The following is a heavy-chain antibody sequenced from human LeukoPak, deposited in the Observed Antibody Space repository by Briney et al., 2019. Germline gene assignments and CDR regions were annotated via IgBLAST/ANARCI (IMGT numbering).Heavy chain of an antibody. V-gene: IGHV3-23*01. CDR3: ALNPGGTVDY. D-gene: IGHD2-15*01. Sequence: QPGGSLRLSCAASGFTFHSYAMSWVRQAPGKGLEWVSAISGSGVSTYYADSAKGRFTISRDNSKDTLYLQMNSLRAEDTAVYYCALNPGGTVDYWGQGTLVTVSS. J-gene: IGHJ4*02. CDR1: GFTFHSYA. CDR2: ISGSGVST.